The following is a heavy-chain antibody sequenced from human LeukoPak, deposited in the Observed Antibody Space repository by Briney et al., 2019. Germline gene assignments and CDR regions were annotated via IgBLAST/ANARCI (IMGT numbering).Heavy chain of an antibody. CDR2: MNPNSGNT. J-gene: IGHJ4*02. CDR3: AREDSSGYCFDY. CDR1: GYTFTSYD. Sequence: ASVKVSCKASGYTFTSYDINWVRQATGQGLEWMGWMNPNSGNTGYAQKFQGRVTITRNTSISTAYMELSSLRSDDTAVYYCAREDSSGYCFDYWGQGTLVTVSS. D-gene: IGHD3-22*01. V-gene: IGHV1-8*03.